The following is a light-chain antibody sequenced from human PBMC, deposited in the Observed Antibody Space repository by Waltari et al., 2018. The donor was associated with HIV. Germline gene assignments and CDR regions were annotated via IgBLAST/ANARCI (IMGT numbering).Light chain of an antibody. Sequence: VMTQSPATLSVSPGGRAALAWRGSQGVSSHLAWYHQKPGQAPMLMIDADSTRATGVPGRISGRRSGTEVTLNISSLQSEDFAVYYCQKYNDWARTFGQGTNVESK. CDR2: ADS. CDR1: QGVSSH. J-gene: IGKJ1*01. V-gene: IGKV3-15*01. CDR3: QKYNDWART.